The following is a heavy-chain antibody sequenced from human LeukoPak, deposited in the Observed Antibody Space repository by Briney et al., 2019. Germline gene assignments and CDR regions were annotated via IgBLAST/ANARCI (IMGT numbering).Heavy chain of an antibody. Sequence: GGSLRLSCAASGFTFSGFAMSWVRQAPGKGLEWVSVVSGSGGNTYYADSVKGRFTVSRDNSKNTLYLQMNSLRAEDTAVYYCAKDYNWNYKDAFDIWGQGTMVTVSS. J-gene: IGHJ3*02. CDR3: AKDYNWNYKDAFDI. CDR1: GFTFSGFA. V-gene: IGHV3-23*01. CDR2: VSGSGGNT. D-gene: IGHD1-7*01.